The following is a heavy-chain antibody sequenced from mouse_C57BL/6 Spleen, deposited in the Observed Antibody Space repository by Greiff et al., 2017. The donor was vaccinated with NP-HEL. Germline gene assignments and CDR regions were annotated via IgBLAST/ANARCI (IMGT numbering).Heavy chain of an antibody. CDR1: GFTFSSYG. CDR3: ASYYYGTWFAY. Sequence: EVQGVESGGDLVKPGGSLKLSCAASGFTFSSYGMSWVRQTPDKRLEWVATISSGGSYTYYPDSVKGRFTISRDNDKNTLYLQMSSLKSEDTAMYYCASYYYGTWFAYWGQGTLVTVSA. J-gene: IGHJ3*01. V-gene: IGHV5-6*01. CDR2: ISSGGSYT. D-gene: IGHD1-1*01.